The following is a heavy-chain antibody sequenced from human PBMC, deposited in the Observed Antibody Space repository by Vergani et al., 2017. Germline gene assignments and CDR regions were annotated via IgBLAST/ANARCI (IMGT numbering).Heavy chain of an antibody. CDR2: IYYSGST. J-gene: IGHJ4*02. CDR1: GGSISSGGYY. D-gene: IGHD3-10*01. V-gene: IGHV4-39*07. CDR3: ARWSLVRGVVLIDY. Sequence: QLQLQESGPGLVKPSETLSLTCTVSGGSISSGGYYWGWIRQPPGKGLEWIGSIYYSGSTNYNPSLKSRVTISVDTSKNQFSLKLRSVTAADTAVYYCARWSLVRGVVLIDYWGQGTLVTVSS.